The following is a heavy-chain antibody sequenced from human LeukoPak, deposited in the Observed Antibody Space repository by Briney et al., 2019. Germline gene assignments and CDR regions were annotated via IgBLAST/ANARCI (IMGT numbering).Heavy chain of an antibody. V-gene: IGHV4-59*01. Sequence: SETLSLTCTLSGGSISSYYCSWIRQPPGKGLEWIGYIYYSGSTNYNPSLKSRVTISVDTSKNQFSLKLSSVTAADTAVYYCAGVMGGSGWYYFDYWGQGTLVTVSS. J-gene: IGHJ4*02. CDR2: IYYSGST. CDR1: GGSISSYY. D-gene: IGHD6-19*01. CDR3: AGVMGGSGWYYFDY.